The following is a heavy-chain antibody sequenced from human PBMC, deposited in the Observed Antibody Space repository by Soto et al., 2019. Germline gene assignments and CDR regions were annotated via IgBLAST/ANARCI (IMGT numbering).Heavy chain of an antibody. Sequence: SETLSLTCAVSGYSSSSGYYWGWIRQPPGKGLEWVGSIYHSGSTYYNPSLKSRVTISVDTTKNQFSLKLSSVTAADTAVYYRARPPASITMIVVVINNWYDPWGQGTLVTVAS. CDR2: IYHSGST. CDR1: GYSSSSGYY. CDR3: ARPPASITMIVVVINNWYDP. D-gene: IGHD3-22*01. J-gene: IGHJ5*02. V-gene: IGHV4-38-2*01.